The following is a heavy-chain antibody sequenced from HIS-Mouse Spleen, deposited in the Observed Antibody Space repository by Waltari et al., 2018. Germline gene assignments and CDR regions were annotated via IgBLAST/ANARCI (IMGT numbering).Heavy chain of an antibody. CDR1: GFTFSSYA. CDR2: KSYDGSNK. CDR3: ARDTVPHTLYFDL. J-gene: IGHJ2*01. D-gene: IGHD2-21*01. Sequence: QVQLVESGGGVVQPGRSLRLSCAASGFTFSSYAMHWVRQAPGKGRGWVAVKSYDGSNKNYADSVKGRFTISRDNSKNTLYLQMNSLRAEDTAVYYCARDTVPHTLYFDLWGRGTLVTVSS. V-gene: IGHV3-30*04.